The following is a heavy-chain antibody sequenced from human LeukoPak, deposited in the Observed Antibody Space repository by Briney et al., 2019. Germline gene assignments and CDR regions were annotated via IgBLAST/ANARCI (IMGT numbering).Heavy chain of an antibody. CDR2: ISAYNGKT. D-gene: IGHD3-16*02. Sequence: ASVKVSCQASGYTFTSYGISWLGQAPGQGLEWMGWISAYNGKTNYAQKLQGRVNMTTDTSTSTAYMELRSLRSDDTAVYYCARDKRTMITFGGVIVIHFDYWGQGTLVTVSS. CDR3: ARDKRTMITFGGVIVIHFDY. J-gene: IGHJ4*02. CDR1: GYTFTSYG. V-gene: IGHV1-18*01.